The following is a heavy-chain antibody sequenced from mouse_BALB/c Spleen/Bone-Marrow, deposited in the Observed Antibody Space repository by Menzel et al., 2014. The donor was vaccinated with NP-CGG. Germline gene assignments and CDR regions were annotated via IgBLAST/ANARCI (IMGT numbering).Heavy chain of an antibody. D-gene: IGHD6-1*01. V-gene: IGHV10-1*02. CDR1: GFTFNTYS. Sequence: EVQGVESGGGLVQPKGLLKLSCAASGFTFNTYSMNWVRQAPGKGLEWVARIRSKSNNYATYYADSVKDSFTISKEDSQSMLYLQMNNFTTDDTAMYYCVTSTCFDVWGAGTTVTVSS. CDR2: IRSKSNNYAT. J-gene: IGHJ1*01. CDR3: VTSTCFDV.